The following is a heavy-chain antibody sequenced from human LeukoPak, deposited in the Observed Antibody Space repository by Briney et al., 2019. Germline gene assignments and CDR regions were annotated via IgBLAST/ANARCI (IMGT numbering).Heavy chain of an antibody. CDR3: ARDYGPSGYDLHDY. Sequence: GGSLRLSCAAPGVTFSNYWMTWVRQAPGKGLEWVANIKQDGSEEHHVDSVKGRFTISRDNAKNSLYLQMNSLRDEDTAVYYCARDYGPSGYDLHDYWGQGTLVTVSS. J-gene: IGHJ4*02. CDR1: GVTFSNYW. V-gene: IGHV3-7*01. CDR2: IKQDGSEE. D-gene: IGHD3-22*01.